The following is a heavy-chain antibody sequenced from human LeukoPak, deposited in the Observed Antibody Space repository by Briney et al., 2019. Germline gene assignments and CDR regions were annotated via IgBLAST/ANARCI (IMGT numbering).Heavy chain of an antibody. CDR3: ARGRLEMATMLSYFDY. J-gene: IGHJ4*02. Sequence: SVKVSCKASGGTFSRYAISWVRQAPGQGLEWMGGIIPIFGTANYAQKFQGRVTITADESTSTAYMELSSLRSEDTAVYYCARGRLEMATMLSYFDYWGQGTLVTVSS. CDR2: IIPIFGTA. V-gene: IGHV1-69*13. D-gene: IGHD5-24*01. CDR1: GGTFSRYA.